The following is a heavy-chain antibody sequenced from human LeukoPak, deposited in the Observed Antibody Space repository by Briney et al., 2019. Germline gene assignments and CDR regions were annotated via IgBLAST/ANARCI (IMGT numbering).Heavy chain of an antibody. Sequence: PGGSLRLSCAASGFTFSSYSMDWVRQAPGKGLEWVSSISSSSSYIYYADSVKGRFTISRDNAKNSLYLQMNSLRAEDTAVYYCARGGWVEMATSTLRPIINWGQGTLVTVSS. J-gene: IGHJ4*02. V-gene: IGHV3-21*01. CDR1: GFTFSSYS. CDR2: ISSSSSYI. CDR3: ARGGWVEMATSTLRPIIN. D-gene: IGHD5-24*01.